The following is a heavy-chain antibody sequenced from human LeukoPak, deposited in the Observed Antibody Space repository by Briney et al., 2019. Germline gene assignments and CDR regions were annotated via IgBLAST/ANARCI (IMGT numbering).Heavy chain of an antibody. CDR2: IYHSGST. Sequence: PSQTLSLTCAVSGGSISSGGYSWSWIRQPPGKGLEWIGYIYHSGSTYYNPSLKSRVTIPVDRSKNQFSLKLSSVTAADTAVYYCAREVRGSGSDYFDYWGQGTLVTVSS. CDR1: GGSISSGGYS. J-gene: IGHJ4*02. CDR3: AREVRGSGSDYFDY. D-gene: IGHD3-10*01. V-gene: IGHV4-30-2*01.